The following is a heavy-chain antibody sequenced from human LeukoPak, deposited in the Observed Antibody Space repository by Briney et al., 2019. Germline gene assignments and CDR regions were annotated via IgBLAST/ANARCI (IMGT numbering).Heavy chain of an antibody. J-gene: IGHJ4*02. D-gene: IGHD5-18*01. Sequence: PGGSLRLSCAASGFTFDDYTMHWVRQAPGKGLEWVSLISWDGGSTYYADSVKGRFTISRDNSKNSLYLQMNSLRTEDTALYYCAKEEGYSYGDWGQGTLVTVSS. V-gene: IGHV3-43*01. CDR2: ISWDGGST. CDR1: GFTFDDYT. CDR3: AKEEGYSYGD.